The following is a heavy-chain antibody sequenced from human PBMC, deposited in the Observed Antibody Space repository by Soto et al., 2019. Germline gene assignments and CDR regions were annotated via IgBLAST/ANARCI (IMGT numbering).Heavy chain of an antibody. CDR1: GFTVSSIY. D-gene: IGHD3-16*01. CDR2: IYSGSNT. CDR3: AGFTQKRGPLDD. Sequence: GGSLRLSCAASGFTVSSIYMSWVRQAPGKGLEWVSLIYSGSNTYYADSVKGRFTISRDSSKNTLYLQMNSLRAEDTAVYYCAGFTQKRGPLDDWGQGTLVTVSS. J-gene: IGHJ4*02. V-gene: IGHV3-66*01.